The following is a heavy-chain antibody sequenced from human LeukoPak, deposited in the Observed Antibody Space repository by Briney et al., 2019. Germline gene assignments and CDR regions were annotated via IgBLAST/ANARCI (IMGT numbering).Heavy chain of an antibody. V-gene: IGHV3-30*02. J-gene: IGHJ6*03. CDR1: GFTFSSYG. D-gene: IGHD1-26*01. CDR3: AKDGAGSGSYPLNYMDV. Sequence: QPGGSLRLSCAASGFTFSSYGMHWVRQAPGKGLEWVAFIRYDGSNKYYADSVKGRFTISRDNSKNTLYLQMNSLRAEDTAVYYCAKDGAGSGSYPLNYMDVWGKGTTVTVSS. CDR2: IRYDGSNK.